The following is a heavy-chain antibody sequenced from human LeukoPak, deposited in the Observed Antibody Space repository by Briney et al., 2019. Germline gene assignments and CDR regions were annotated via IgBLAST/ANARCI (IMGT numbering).Heavy chain of an antibody. CDR2: INPNNGGT. J-gene: IGHJ4*02. V-gene: IGHV1-2*02. Sequence: GASVKVSCKASGYTFTGYYMHWVRQAPGQGLEWMGWINPNNGGTHYAQKFQGRVTMTRDTSISTAYMELSRLGSDDTAVYYCAREPGDGGYDNFDYWGQGTLVTVSS. D-gene: IGHD5-12*01. CDR1: GYTFTGYY. CDR3: AREPGDGGYDNFDY.